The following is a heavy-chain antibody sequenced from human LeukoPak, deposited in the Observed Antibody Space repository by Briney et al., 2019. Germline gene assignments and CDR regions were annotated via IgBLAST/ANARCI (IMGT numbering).Heavy chain of an antibody. CDR2: ISWKSGSI. D-gene: IGHD3-22*01. CDR1: GFTFDDYA. CDR3: ARDQDSTGAFDI. J-gene: IGHJ3*02. Sequence: GGSLRLSCAASGFTFDDYAMHWVRQAPGKGLEWVSGISWKSGSIGYADSVKGRFTISRDNAKNSLYLQMNSLRAEDTAVYYCARDQDSTGAFDIWGQGTMVTVSS. V-gene: IGHV3-9*01.